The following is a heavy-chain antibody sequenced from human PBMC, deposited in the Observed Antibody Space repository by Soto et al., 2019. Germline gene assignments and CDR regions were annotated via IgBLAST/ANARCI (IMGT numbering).Heavy chain of an antibody. D-gene: IGHD2-2*02. CDR3: ALGIVVVPAAIPQNWFDP. CDR2: IIPIFGTA. V-gene: IGHV1-69*13. J-gene: IGHJ5*02. Sequence: SVKVSCKASGGTFSSYAISWVRQAPGQGLEWMGGIIPIFGTANYAQKFQGRVTITADESTSTAYMELSSLRSEDTAVYYCALGIVVVPAAIPQNWFDPWGQGTLVTVSS. CDR1: GGTFSSYA.